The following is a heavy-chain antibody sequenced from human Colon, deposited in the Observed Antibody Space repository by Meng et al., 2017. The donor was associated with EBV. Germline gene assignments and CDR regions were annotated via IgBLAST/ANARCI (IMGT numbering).Heavy chain of an antibody. CDR2: IYHSGTT. J-gene: IGHJ4*02. D-gene: IGHD4-17*01. Sequence: QGQLQESGPGPVKPSGTLSLTCAVSGDSISNNWWSWVRQPPGKGLEWIGEIYHSGTTNYNPSLRSRVTISVDKSKNQFSLQLTSVTAADTAVYYCARNGDYNPGLYWGQGTLVTVSS. CDR3: ARNGDYNPGLY. V-gene: IGHV4-4*02. CDR1: GDSISNNW.